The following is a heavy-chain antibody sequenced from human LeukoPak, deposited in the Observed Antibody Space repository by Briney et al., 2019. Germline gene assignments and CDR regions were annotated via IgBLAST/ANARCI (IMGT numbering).Heavy chain of an antibody. V-gene: IGHV1-69*13. CDR1: GGTFSD. J-gene: IGHJ4*02. D-gene: IGHD6-13*01. Sequence: SVKVSCKASGGTFSDFSWVRQAPGQGLEWMGRIIPNFGTATNALKFLGRITLSADESTNTVYMELSTLRSDDTAVYYCARGGTDSSSSNPFDYWGQGTLVTVSS. CDR3: ARGGTDSSSSNPFDY. CDR2: IIPNFGTA.